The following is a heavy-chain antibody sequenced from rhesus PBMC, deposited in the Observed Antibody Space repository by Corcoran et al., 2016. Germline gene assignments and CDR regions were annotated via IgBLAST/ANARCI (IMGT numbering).Heavy chain of an antibody. J-gene: IGHJ4*01. CDR2: INSGGGST. Sequence: EVQLVESGGGLAKPGGSLRLSCAASGFTFSSYWMNWVRQAPGKGLEWVSAINSGGGSTYYAESVKGRFTISRDNSKNTLSLQMNSRRAEDTAVYYCAKEYCSSTYCSQVGDYWGQGVLVTVSS. D-gene: IGHD2-15*01. CDR1: GFTFSSYW. V-gene: IGHV3S25*01. CDR3: AKEYCSSTYCSQVGDY.